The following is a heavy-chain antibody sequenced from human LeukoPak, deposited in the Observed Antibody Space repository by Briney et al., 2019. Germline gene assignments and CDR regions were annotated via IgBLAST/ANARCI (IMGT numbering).Heavy chain of an antibody. CDR3: AKDYSSGYFYYFDY. D-gene: IGHD3-22*01. J-gene: IGHJ4*02. CDR2: ISGDGGST. Sequence: PGGSLRLSCAASGFTFDDYAMHWVRQAPGKGLEWVSLISGDGGSTYYADSVKGRFTISRDNSKNSLYLQMNSLRTEDTALYYCAKDYSSGYFYYFDYWGQGTLVTVSS. CDR1: GFTFDDYA. V-gene: IGHV3-43*02.